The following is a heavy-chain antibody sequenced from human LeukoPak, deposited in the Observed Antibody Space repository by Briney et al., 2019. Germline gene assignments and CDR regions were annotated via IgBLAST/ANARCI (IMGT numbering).Heavy chain of an antibody. D-gene: IGHD3-22*01. CDR2: INPNSGGT. CDR1: GYTFTGYY. J-gene: IGHJ4*02. V-gene: IGHV1-2*02. Sequence: ASVKVSCKASGYTFTGYYMHWVRQAPGQGLEWMGWINPNSGGTNYAQKFQGRVTMTRDMSTSTVYMELSSLRSEDTAVYYCARDPFYYDSSARGLDYWGQGTLVTVSS. CDR3: ARDPFYYDSSARGLDY.